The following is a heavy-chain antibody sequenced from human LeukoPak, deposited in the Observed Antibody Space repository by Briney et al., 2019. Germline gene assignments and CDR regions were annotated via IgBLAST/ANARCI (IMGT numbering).Heavy chain of an antibody. CDR3: ARDPYDYVWGSYRYRQSHWFDP. D-gene: IGHD3-16*02. CDR1: GGTFSSYA. V-gene: IGHV1-69*13. J-gene: IGHJ5*02. CDR2: IIPIFGTA. Sequence: SVKVSCKASGGTFSSYAISWVRQAPGQGLEWMGGIIPIFGTANYAQKFQGRVTITADESTSTAYMELSSLRSEDTAVYYCARDPYDYVWGSYRYRQSHWFDPWGQGTLVTVSS.